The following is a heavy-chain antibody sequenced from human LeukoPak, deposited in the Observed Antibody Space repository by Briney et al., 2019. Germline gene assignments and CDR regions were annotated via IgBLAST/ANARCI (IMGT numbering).Heavy chain of an antibody. CDR1: GGTFSSYA. J-gene: IGHJ4*02. V-gene: IGHV1-69*05. Sequence: ASVKLSCKASGGTFSSYAISWVRQAPGQGLEWMGRIIPIFGTANYAQKFQGRVTITTEESTSTAYMELSSLGSEDTAVYSCSIDPIVGGTDPGDYWGQGDQVTVSS. CDR2: IIPIFGTA. CDR3: SIDPIVGGTDPGDY. D-gene: IGHD1-26*01.